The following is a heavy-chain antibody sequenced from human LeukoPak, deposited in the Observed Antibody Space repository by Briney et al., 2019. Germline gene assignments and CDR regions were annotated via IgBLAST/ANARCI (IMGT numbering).Heavy chain of an antibody. CDR2: ISGSGGST. CDR1: GFTSSIYG. J-gene: IGHJ6*03. Sequence: GGSLRLSCAASGFTSSIYGMSWVRQAPGKGLEWVSAISGSGGSTYYADSVRGRFTISRDNSKNTLYLQMNSLRAEDTAVYYCAKDRCSNGVGCYYYYMDVWGKGTTVTISS. D-gene: IGHD2-8*01. V-gene: IGHV3-23*01. CDR3: AKDRCSNGVGCYYYYMDV.